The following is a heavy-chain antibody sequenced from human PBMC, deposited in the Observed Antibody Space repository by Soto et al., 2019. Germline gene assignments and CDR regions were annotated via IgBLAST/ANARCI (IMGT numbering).Heavy chain of an antibody. J-gene: IGHJ2*01. CDR2: IYYSGST. V-gene: IGHV4-31*03. CDR3: AREYGDDAWYFDL. CDR1: GGSISSGGYY. Sequence: QVQLQESGPGLVKPSQTLSLTCTVSGGSISSGGYYWSWIRQHPGKGLAWIGYIYYSGSTYYTPALKSRITIAVDTSKNQSDLKPSSVTAAATAVYYCAREYGDDAWYFDLWGRGTLVTVSS. D-gene: IGHD4-17*01.